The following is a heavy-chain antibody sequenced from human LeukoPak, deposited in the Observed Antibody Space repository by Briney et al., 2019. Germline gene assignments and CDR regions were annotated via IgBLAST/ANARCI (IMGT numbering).Heavy chain of an antibody. J-gene: IGHJ4*02. Sequence: PGRSLRLSCAASGFTFSSYGMHWVGQAPGKGLEWVAVIWYDGSNKYYADSVKGRFTISRDNSKNTLYLQMNSLRAEDTALYYCARDGVTFGGVIVIPLDYWGQGTLVTVSS. CDR3: ARDGVTFGGVIVIPLDY. D-gene: IGHD3-16*02. V-gene: IGHV3-33*01. CDR2: IWYDGSNK. CDR1: GFTFSSYG.